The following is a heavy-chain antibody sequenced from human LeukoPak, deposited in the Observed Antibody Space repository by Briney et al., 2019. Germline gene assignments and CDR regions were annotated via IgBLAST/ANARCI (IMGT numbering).Heavy chain of an antibody. CDR2: IYYSGST. CDR3: ARGDAFDP. V-gene: IGHV4-59*01. J-gene: IGHJ5*02. Sequence: TSETLSLTCTVSGGSISSYYWSWIRQPPGKGLEWIGYIYYSGSTNYNPSLKSRVTISVDTSKNQFSLKLSSVTAAGTAVYYCARGDAFDPWGQGTLVTVSS. CDR1: GGSISSYY.